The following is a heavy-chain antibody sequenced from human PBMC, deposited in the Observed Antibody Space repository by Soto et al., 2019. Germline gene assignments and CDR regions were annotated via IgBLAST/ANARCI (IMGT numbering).Heavy chain of an antibody. V-gene: IGHV3-30*18. CDR2: ISYDGSNK. D-gene: IGHD6-13*01. J-gene: IGHJ6*02. CDR1: GFTFSSYG. CDR3: AKDRGIAAAGAGDGMDV. Sequence: ALRLSCAASGFTFSSYGMHWVRQAPGKGLEWVAVISYDGSNKYYADSVKGRFTISRDNSKNTLYLQMNSLRAEDTAVYYCAKDRGIAAAGAGDGMDVWGQGTTVTVSS.